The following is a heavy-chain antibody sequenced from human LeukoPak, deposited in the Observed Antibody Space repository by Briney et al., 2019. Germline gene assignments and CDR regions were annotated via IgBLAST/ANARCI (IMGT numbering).Heavy chain of an antibody. CDR1: GFTFSTYW. CDR2: IKQDGSEQ. CDR3: ARNNGMDV. V-gene: IGHV3-7*03. Sequence: QSGGSLRLSCAASGFTFSTYWMSWVRQAPGKGLEWVANIKQDGSEQYYLDSVKGRFTISKDNAKNSLYLQMNSLRAEDTALYHCARNNGMDVWGQGTTVIVSS. J-gene: IGHJ6*02.